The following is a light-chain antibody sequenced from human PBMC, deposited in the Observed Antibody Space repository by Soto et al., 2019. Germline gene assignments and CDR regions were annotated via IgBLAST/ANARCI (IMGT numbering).Light chain of an antibody. CDR3: QQYGGSPWT. V-gene: IGKV3-20*01. CDR1: QSVSNSY. CDR2: SAS. J-gene: IGKJ1*01. Sequence: ESVLTQSPGTLSLSPGERATLSCRAIQSVSNSYLAWYQQKPGQAPRLLIYSASSRATGIPDRFSGGGSGTDFALTISRLEPEDFAVYHCQQYGGSPWTFGQGTKV.